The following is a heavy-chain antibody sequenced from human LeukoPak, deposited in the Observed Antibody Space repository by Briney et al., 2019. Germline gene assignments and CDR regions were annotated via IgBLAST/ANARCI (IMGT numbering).Heavy chain of an antibody. V-gene: IGHV4-59*08. J-gene: IGHJ4*02. Sequence: SETLSLTCTVSGGSISSYYWGWIRQPPGKGLEWIGYIYYSGSTNYNPSLKSRVIISVDTSKNQFSLKLSSVTAADTAVYYCARSGGYSSGWGYWGQGTLVTVSS. D-gene: IGHD6-19*01. CDR2: IYYSGST. CDR1: GGSISSYY. CDR3: ARSGGYSSGWGY.